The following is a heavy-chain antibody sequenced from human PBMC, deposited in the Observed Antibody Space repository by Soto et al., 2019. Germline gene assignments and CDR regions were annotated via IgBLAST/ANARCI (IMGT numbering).Heavy chain of an antibody. J-gene: IGHJ4*02. Sequence: QVQLVESGGGVVQPGRSLRLSCAASGFTFSGYAMHWVRQAPGKGLEWVAIISYDGSNKYYADSVKGRITISRDNSKNTLYLKMNSLRGEDTAVYYCARDPLSRQEAYYFDYWCQGTLVTVSS. CDR2: ISYDGSNK. CDR3: ARDPLSRQEAYYFDY. V-gene: IGHV3-30-3*01. CDR1: GFTFSGYA.